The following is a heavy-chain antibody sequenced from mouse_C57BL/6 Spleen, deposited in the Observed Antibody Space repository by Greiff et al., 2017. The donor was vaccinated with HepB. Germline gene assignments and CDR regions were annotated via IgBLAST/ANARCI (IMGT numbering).Heavy chain of an antibody. CDR3: ARRGVVAKDFDY. V-gene: IGHV1-69*01. CDR1: GYTFTSYW. CDR2: IDPSDSYT. J-gene: IGHJ2*01. Sequence: VQLQQPGAELVMPGASVKLSCKASGYTFTSYWMHWVKQRPGQGLEWIGEIDPSDSYTNYNQKFKGKSTLTVDKSSSTAYMQLSSLTSEDSAVYYCARRGVVAKDFDYWGQGTTLTVSS. D-gene: IGHD1-1*01.